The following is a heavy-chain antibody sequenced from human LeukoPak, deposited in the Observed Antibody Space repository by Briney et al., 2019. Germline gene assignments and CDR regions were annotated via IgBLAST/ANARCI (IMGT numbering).Heavy chain of an antibody. V-gene: IGHV4-59*02. Sequence: SETLSLTCTVSGGSVSNHYWSWIRQPPGKELEWIGYLLYSGSTNYNPSLKSRVTISVDTSKNQFSLKLSSVTAADTAVYYCARKPGIAAAGFDPWGQGTLVTVSS. CDR3: ARKPGIAAAGFDP. D-gene: IGHD6-13*01. J-gene: IGHJ5*02. CDR2: LLYSGST. CDR1: GGSVSNHY.